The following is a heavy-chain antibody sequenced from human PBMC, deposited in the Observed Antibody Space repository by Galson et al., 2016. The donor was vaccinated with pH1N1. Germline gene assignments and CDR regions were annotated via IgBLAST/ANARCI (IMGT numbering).Heavy chain of an antibody. CDR2: VSGTGST. CDR3: ARESLEWLIISVHRVQLNWFDP. CDR1: GGSITSDSDF. D-gene: IGHD3-3*01. Sequence: TLSLTCTVSGGSITSDSDFWTWIRQPAGKGLEWIGRVSGTGSTNYNPSLKSRVTISIDTSKSQFSLKMASVTAADTAVYFCARESLEWLIISVHRVQLNWFDPWGQGTLVTVAS. J-gene: IGHJ5*02. V-gene: IGHV4-61*02.